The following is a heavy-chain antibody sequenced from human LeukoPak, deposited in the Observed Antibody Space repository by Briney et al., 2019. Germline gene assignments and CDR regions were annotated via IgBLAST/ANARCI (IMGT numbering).Heavy chain of an antibody. CDR1: GFTFSSYG. CDR3: ARGGNDFWSGYFN. V-gene: IGHV3-30*02. Sequence: GGSLRLSCVASGFTFSSYGIHWVRQAPGRGLEWVAFILYDGSNKNYADSVKGRFTISRDNSKNTLYLQMNSLRAEDTAVYYCARGGNDFWSGYFNWGQGTLVTVSS. D-gene: IGHD3-3*01. J-gene: IGHJ4*02. CDR2: ILYDGSNK.